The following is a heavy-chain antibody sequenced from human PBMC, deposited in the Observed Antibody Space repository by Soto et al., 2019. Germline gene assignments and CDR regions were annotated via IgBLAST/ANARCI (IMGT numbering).Heavy chain of an antibody. Sequence: GGSLRLSCAASGFTFASYAMAWGRQAPGKGVEWVSGIDASGSRTYYADSLKGRFTISRDNSRNTFFLQLHNLRGEDTALYSCAKDSEIPGLSAAGACLDSWGQGTLVTVSS. D-gene: IGHD6-13*01. J-gene: IGHJ4*02. V-gene: IGHV3-23*01. CDR3: AKDSEIPGLSAAGACLDS. CDR1: GFTFASYA. CDR2: IDASGSRT.